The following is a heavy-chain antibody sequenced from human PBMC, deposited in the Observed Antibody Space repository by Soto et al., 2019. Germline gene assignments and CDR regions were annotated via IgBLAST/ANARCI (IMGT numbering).Heavy chain of an antibody. D-gene: IGHD3-16*02. CDR3: AKGDMITFGGVIVPFDY. CDR2: ISGSGGST. V-gene: IGHV3-23*01. J-gene: IGHJ4*02. Sequence: GGSLRLSCAASGFTFSSYAMSWVRQAPGKGLEWVSAISGSGGSTYYADSVKGRFTISRDNSKNTLYLQMNSLRAEDTAVYYCAKGDMITFGGVIVPFDYWAQGTLVTVSS. CDR1: GFTFSSYA.